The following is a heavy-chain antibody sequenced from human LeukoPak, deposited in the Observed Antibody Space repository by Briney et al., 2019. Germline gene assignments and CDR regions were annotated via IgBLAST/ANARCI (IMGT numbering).Heavy chain of an antibody. CDR3: ARGGGYSYGVDY. J-gene: IGHJ4*02. CDR1: GYTFTGYY. CDR2: INPNSGGT. Sequence: ASVKVSCKASGYTFTGYYMHWVRQAPGQGLEWMGWINPNSGGTNYAQKFQGRVTMTRDTSISTAYMELSRLTSNDTAVYYCARGGGYSYGVDYWGQGTLVTVSS. V-gene: IGHV1-2*02. D-gene: IGHD5-18*01.